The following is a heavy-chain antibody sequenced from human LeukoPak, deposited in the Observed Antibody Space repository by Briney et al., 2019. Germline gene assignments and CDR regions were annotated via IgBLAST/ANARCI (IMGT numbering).Heavy chain of an antibody. V-gene: IGHV4-34*01. CDR1: GESFSSYY. Sequence: PSETLSLTCTVYGESFSSYYWSWIRQPPGKGLEWIGEINHSGSTHYNPSLKSRVTISLDKSKNQFSLKLSSVTAEDTAVYYCASTERCSTTCPLDYWGQGTMVTVSS. D-gene: IGHD2-2*01. J-gene: IGHJ4*02. CDR2: INHSGST. CDR3: ASTERCSTTCPLDY.